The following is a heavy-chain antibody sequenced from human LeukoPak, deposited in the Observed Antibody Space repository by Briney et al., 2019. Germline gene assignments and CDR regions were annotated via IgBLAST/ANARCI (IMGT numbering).Heavy chain of an antibody. CDR3: VRDNRDAFDI. J-gene: IGHJ3*02. CDR2: VSSSSSYK. Sequence: PGGSLRLSCAASGFIFNSYSMNWVRQAPGQGLEWVSAVSSSSSYKFNADSVKGRFTISRDNARNLLYLQMNSLRAEDTAVYYCVRDNRDAFDIWGQGAMVTVSS. CDR1: GFIFNSYS. V-gene: IGHV3-21*01.